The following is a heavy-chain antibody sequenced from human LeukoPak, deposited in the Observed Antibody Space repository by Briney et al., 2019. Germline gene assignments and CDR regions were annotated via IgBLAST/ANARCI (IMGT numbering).Heavy chain of an antibody. D-gene: IGHD3-16*01. J-gene: IGHJ4*02. CDR3: AKNGPDYIWGNYLDY. Sequence: PTGGSLRLSCAASGFTFSTYGMHWVRQAPGKGLEWVAFIRYDGNNKYYADSVKGRFTISRDNSKNMLYLEMKSLRPEDTAVYYCAKNGPDYIWGNYLDYWGQGTLVTASS. V-gene: IGHV3-30*02. CDR2: IRYDGNNK. CDR1: GFTFSTYG.